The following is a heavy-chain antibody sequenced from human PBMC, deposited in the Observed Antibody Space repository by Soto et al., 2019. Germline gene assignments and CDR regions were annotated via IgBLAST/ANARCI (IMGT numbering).Heavy chain of an antibody. CDR2: ISGSGGSI. J-gene: IGHJ6*02. V-gene: IGHV3-23*01. CDR1: GLTLSNYG. CDR3: AQEGLRAVTAFYSYGLDI. D-gene: IGHD2-21*02. Sequence: EVQLLESGGGVVQPGGSLTLSCAVSGLTLSNYGMSWVRQAPGKGLEWVSTISGSGGSIHYTESVKGRFTIASDNSKNTLYLQMDSLRVEDTAVYYCAQEGLRAVTAFYSYGLDIWGQGTTVTVS.